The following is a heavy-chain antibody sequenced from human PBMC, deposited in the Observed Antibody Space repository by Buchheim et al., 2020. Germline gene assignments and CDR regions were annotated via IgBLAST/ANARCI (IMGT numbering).Heavy chain of an antibody. J-gene: IGHJ6*02. V-gene: IGHV1-8*01. CDR1: GYTFTSYD. CDR3: ARGANCSSTSCYLLAIIGVYYYYGMDV. CDR2: MNPNSGNT. D-gene: IGHD2-2*01. Sequence: QVQLVQSGAEVKKPGASVKVSCKASGYTFTSYDINWVRQATGQGLEWMGWMNPNSGNTGYAQKFQGRVTMTRNTSISTAYMELSSLRSEDTAVYYCARGANCSSTSCYLLAIIGVYYYYGMDVWGQGTT.